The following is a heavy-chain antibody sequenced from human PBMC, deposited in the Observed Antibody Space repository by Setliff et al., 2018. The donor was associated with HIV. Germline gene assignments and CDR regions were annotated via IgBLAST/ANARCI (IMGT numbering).Heavy chain of an antibody. CDR1: GFTFSGYW. Sequence: GGSLRLSCAASGFTFSGYWMSWVRQAPGKGLEWVANINQDGGETYYKDSVKGRLAISRDNANNSLHLQMNSLRVEDTAIYYCARAAPRAGAAPLRYDYWGQGTLVTVSS. CDR2: INQDGGET. CDR3: ARAAPRAGAAPLRYDY. V-gene: IGHV3-7*01. D-gene: IGHD1-26*01. J-gene: IGHJ4*02.